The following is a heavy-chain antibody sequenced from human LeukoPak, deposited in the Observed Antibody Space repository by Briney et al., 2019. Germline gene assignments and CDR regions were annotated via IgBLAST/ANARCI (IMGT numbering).Heavy chain of an antibody. Sequence: GSLRLSCAASGFTFSNAWMSWVRQAPGKGLEWVGRIKSKTDGGTTDYAAPVKGRFTISRDDSKNTLYLQMNSLRAEDTAVYYCAREPTRGYSGSYPAGDWGQGTLVTVSS. V-gene: IGHV3-15*01. D-gene: IGHD1-26*01. CDR1: GFTFSNAW. J-gene: IGHJ4*02. CDR2: IKSKTDGGTT. CDR3: AREPTRGYSGSYPAGD.